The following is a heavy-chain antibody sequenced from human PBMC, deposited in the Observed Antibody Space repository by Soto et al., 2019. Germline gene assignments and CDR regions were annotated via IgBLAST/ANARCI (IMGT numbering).Heavy chain of an antibody. CDR2: IWYDGSNK. CDR3: ARVGYDILTGYPTGAFDI. J-gene: IGHJ3*02. D-gene: IGHD3-9*01. Sequence: GGSLRLSCAASGFTFSSYGMHWVRQAPGKGLEWVAVIWYDGSNKYYADSVKGRFTISRDSSKNTLYLQMNSLRAEDTAVYYCARVGYDILTGYPTGAFDIWGQGTMVTVSS. V-gene: IGHV3-33*01. CDR1: GFTFSSYG.